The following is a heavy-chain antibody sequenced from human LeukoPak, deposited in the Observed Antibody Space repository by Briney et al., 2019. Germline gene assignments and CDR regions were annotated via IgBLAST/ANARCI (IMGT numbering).Heavy chain of an antibody. D-gene: IGHD1-26*01. CDR3: AKALRSGSPLGYWYMDV. Sequence: GGSLRLSCAASGFTFSSYSMNWVRQAPGKGLEWVSSISSSSSYIYYADSVKGRFTISRDNAKNSLYLQMNSLRAEDTAVYYCAKALRSGSPLGYWYMDVWGKGTTVTVSS. CDR1: GFTFSSYS. CDR2: ISSSSSYI. J-gene: IGHJ6*03. V-gene: IGHV3-21*01.